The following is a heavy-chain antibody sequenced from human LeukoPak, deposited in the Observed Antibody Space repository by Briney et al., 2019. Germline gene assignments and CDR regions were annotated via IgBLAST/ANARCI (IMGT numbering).Heavy chain of an antibody. D-gene: IGHD3-22*01. CDR1: GFTFSSYA. CDR3: ARGYYYDSSGYYSLFDY. CDR2: ISSNGGST. Sequence: PGGSLRLSCAASGFTFSSYAMHWVRQAPGKGLEYVSAISSNGGSTYYANSVKGRFTISRDNSKNTLYLQMGSLRAEDMAVYYCARGYYYDSSGYYSLFDYWGQGTLVTVSS. J-gene: IGHJ4*02. V-gene: IGHV3-64*01.